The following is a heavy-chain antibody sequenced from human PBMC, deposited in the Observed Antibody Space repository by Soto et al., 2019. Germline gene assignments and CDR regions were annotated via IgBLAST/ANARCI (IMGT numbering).Heavy chain of an antibody. V-gene: IGHV4-59*08. D-gene: IGHD4-17*01. CDR1: GGSISSYY. Sequence: QVQLQESGPGLVKPSETLSLTCTVSGGSISSYYWCWIRQPPGKGLEWIGYAYYSGSSIYNPSLKIRDTISVDTSKKQLSLNLSCVTAADTAAYFCARHAYGGGPDGFDIWGQGTVVTVSS. J-gene: IGHJ3*02. CDR2: AYYSGSS. CDR3: ARHAYGGGPDGFDI.